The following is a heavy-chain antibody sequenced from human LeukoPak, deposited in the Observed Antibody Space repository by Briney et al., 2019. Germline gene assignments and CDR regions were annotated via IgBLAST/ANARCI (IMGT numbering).Heavy chain of an antibody. D-gene: IGHD5-18*01. CDR2: ISSSSSTI. CDR3: AKGYTYGIDY. CDR1: GFTFSSYA. J-gene: IGHJ4*02. Sequence: GGSLRLSCAASGFTFSSYAMSWVRQAPGKGLEWVSYISSSSSTIYYADSVKGRFTISRDNAKNSVYLQMNSLRAEDTAVYYCAKGYTYGIDYWGQGTLVTVSP. V-gene: IGHV3-48*01.